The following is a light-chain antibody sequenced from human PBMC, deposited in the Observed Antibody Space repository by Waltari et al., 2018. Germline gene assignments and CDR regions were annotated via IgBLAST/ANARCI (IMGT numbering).Light chain of an antibody. CDR2: DVT. CDR3: CSYAGSDTYV. J-gene: IGLJ1*01. Sequence: QSALTQPRSVSGSPGQSVAISCTGTSSEVGGYHYVSWYQQHPGKAPKIIIDDVTKRPSGVPDRFSGSKSGNTASLTISGLQAEDEADYYCCSYAGSDTYVFGTGTEVTVL. V-gene: IGLV2-11*01. CDR1: SSEVGGYHY.